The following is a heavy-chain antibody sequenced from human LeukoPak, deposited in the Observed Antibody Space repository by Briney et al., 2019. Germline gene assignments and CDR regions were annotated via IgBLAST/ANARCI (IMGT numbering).Heavy chain of an antibody. CDR1: GGSISTYY. V-gene: IGHV4-59*06. CDR2: IYYSGST. Sequence: SETLSLTCTVSGGSISTYYWSWIRQRPGKGLEWMGYIYYSGSTYYNPSLKSRVTISVDTSKNQFSLKLSSVTAADTAVYYCAKVQGASYFDYWGQGTLVTVSS. CDR3: AKVQGASYFDY. J-gene: IGHJ4*02. D-gene: IGHD3-16*01.